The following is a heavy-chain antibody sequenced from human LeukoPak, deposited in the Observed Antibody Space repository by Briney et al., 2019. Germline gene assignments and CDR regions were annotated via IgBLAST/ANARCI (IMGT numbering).Heavy chain of an antibody. CDR2: FDPEDGET. CDR1: GYTLTDLS. V-gene: IGHV1-24*01. CDR3: ATAPRMAHSELLIDF. J-gene: IGHJ4*02. Sequence: ASLKVSCKVSGYTLTDLSMHWVRQAPGKGLEWMGGFDPEDGETFYAQKFQGRVTMTEDTSTDTAYMELSSLRSEDTAVYYCATAPRMAHSELLIDFWGQGTLVTVSS. D-gene: IGHD1-26*01.